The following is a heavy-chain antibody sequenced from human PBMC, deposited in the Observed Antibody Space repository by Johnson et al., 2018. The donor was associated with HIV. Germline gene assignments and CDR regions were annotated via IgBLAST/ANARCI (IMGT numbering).Heavy chain of an antibody. D-gene: IGHD4-17*01. CDR1: GFTFSSYA. CDR2: ISYDGSNK. V-gene: IGHV3-30-3*01. CDR3: ARGGLGDYVVAFDI. Sequence: QVQLVESGGALVQPGGSLRLSCAASGFTFSSYAMHWVRQAPGKGLEWVAVISYDGSNKYYADSVKGRFTISRDNSKNTLYLQMNSLRAEDTAVYYCARGGLGDYVVAFDIWGQGTMVTVSS. J-gene: IGHJ3*02.